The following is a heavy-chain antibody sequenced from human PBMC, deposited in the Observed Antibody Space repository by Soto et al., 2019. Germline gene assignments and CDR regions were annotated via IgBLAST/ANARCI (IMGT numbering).Heavy chain of an antibody. CDR3: ARLRSGYKFDY. J-gene: IGHJ4*02. D-gene: IGHD3-3*01. CDR2: IKQDGSEK. Sequence: GGSLRLSCAASGFTFSNYWMSWVRQAPGKGLEWVANIKQDGSEKYYVDSVKGRFTISRDNAKNSLYLQMNSLRAEDTAVYYCARLRSGYKFDYRGQGTLVTVSS. V-gene: IGHV3-7*03. CDR1: GFTFSNYW.